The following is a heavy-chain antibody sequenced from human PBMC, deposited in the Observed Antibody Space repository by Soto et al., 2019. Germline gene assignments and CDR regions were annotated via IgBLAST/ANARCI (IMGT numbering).Heavy chain of an antibody. CDR3: ARTLGYCSGTSCQGCYFDL. J-gene: IGHJ2*01. CDR1: GFTFSSYW. D-gene: IGHD2-2*01. V-gene: IGHV3-74*01. Sequence: EVQLVESGGGLVQPGGSLRLSCAASGFTFSSYWMHWVRQAPGKGLVWASRINSDGSGTSYADSVKGRFTISRDNAKNTLYRQMNSLRAEDTAVYYCARTLGYCSGTSCQGCYFDLWGRGTLVTVSS. CDR2: INSDGSGT.